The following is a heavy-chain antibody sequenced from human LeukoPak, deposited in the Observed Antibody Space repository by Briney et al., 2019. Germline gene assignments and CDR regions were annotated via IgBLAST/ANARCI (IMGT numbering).Heavy chain of an antibody. D-gene: IGHD3-22*01. CDR1: GFTFSDYY. V-gene: IGHV3-11*01. J-gene: IGHJ6*02. Sequence: GGSLRLSCAASGFTFSDYYMSWIRQAPGKGLEWVSYISSSGSTIYYADSVKGRFTISRDNAKNSLYLQMNSLKTEDTAVYYCTTDDDSSGYYLESYCYGMDVWGQGTTVTVSS. CDR2: ISSSGSTI. CDR3: TTDDDSSGYYLESYCYGMDV.